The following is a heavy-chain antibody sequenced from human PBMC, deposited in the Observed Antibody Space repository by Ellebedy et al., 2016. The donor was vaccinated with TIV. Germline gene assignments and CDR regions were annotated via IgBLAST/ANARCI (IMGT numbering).Heavy chain of an antibody. CDR3: ARGSNWYKEGSY. Sequence: AASVKVSCKASGYTFTNYTLHWVRQAPGQRLEWMGWINAGNGHTKYSQNFQGRVTITRDTSVSTAYMELSSLRFEDTAVFYCARGSNWYKEGSYWGRGTLVTVSS. D-gene: IGHD6-13*01. CDR2: INAGNGHT. J-gene: IGHJ4*02. V-gene: IGHV1-3*01. CDR1: GYTFTNYT.